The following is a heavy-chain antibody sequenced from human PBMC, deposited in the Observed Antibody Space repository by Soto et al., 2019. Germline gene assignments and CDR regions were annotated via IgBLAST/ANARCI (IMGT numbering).Heavy chain of an antibody. CDR1: GGSISSYY. V-gene: IGHV4-59*01. CDR2: IYYSGST. D-gene: IGHD2-2*01. J-gene: IGHJ5*02. Sequence: SETLSLTCTVSGGSISSYYWSWIRQPPGKGLEWIGYIYYSGSTNYNPSLKSRATISLDTSKNQFSLKLSSVTAADTAVYYCARQGPASILNTWFDPWGQGTLVTVSS. CDR3: ARQGPASILNTWFDP.